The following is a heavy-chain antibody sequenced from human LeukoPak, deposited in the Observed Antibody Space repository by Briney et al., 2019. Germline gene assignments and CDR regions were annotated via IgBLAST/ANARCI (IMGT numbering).Heavy chain of an antibody. CDR2: IKQDGSEK. CDR1: GFTFSSYW. Sequence: PGGSLRLSCAASGFTFSSYWMSWVRQAPGKGLEWVANIKQDGSEKYYVDSVKGRFTISRDNAKNSLYLQMNSLRAEDTAVYYCARDGVYYYDSSGGPRAFDIWSQGTMVTVSS. CDR3: ARDGVYYYDSSGGPRAFDI. D-gene: IGHD3-22*01. V-gene: IGHV3-7*01. J-gene: IGHJ3*02.